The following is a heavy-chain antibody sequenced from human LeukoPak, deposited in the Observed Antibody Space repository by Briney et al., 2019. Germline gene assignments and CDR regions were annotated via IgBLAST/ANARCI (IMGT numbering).Heavy chain of an antibody. CDR3: ARDGGYSESRVQH. CDR2: IYSGGST. D-gene: IGHD3-10*01. CDR1: GFTVSSSY. J-gene: IGHJ1*01. V-gene: IGHV3-53*01. Sequence: PGGSLRLSCAASGFTVSSSYMSWVRQAPGKGLEWVSVIYSGGSTLYADSVKGRFTISRDNSKNTLYLQMSSLRAEDTAVYYCARDGGYSESRVQHWGQGTLVTVSS.